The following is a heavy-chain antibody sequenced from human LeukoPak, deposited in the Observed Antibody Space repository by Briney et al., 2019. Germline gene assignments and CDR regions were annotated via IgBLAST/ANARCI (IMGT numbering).Heavy chain of an antibody. V-gene: IGHV4-39*07. CDR2: IYYTGST. CDR1: GGSISSDSYY. D-gene: IGHD4-11*01. CDR3: ARASVTYYYYYYMDV. J-gene: IGHJ6*03. Sequence: PSETLSLTCTVSGGSISSDSYYWGWIRQPPGKGLEWIGSIYYTGSTNYNPSLKSRVTISVDTSKNQFSLKLSSVTAADTAVYYCARASVTYYYYYYMDVWGKGTTVTVSS.